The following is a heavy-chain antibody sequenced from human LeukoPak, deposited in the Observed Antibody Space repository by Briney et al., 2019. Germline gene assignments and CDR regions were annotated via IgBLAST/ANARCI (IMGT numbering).Heavy chain of an antibody. CDR1: GFTFSSYG. CDR2: IRSDGTTK. J-gene: IGHJ4*02. V-gene: IGHV3-30*02. Sequence: GGSLRLSCAASGFTFSSYGMHWVRQAPGKGLEWVASIRSDGTTKYYADSVKGRFTISRDNSKNTLYLQLNSLRTEDTAVYYCAKGTPPLDYFDSWAQGTLVTVSS. CDR3: AKGTPPLDYFDS.